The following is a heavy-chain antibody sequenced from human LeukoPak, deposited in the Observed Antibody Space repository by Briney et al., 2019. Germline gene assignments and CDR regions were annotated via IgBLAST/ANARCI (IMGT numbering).Heavy chain of an antibody. CDR3: ARRHSAAGSYDN. Sequence: NPSETLSLTCTVSGGSISSSSYYWGWIRQPPGKGLEWIGSIYYSGSTYYNPSLKSRVTISVDTSKNQFSLKPSSVTAADTAVYYCARRHSAAGSYDNWGQGTLVTVSS. J-gene: IGHJ4*02. CDR2: IYYSGST. V-gene: IGHV4-39*01. CDR1: GGSISSSSYY. D-gene: IGHD6-13*01.